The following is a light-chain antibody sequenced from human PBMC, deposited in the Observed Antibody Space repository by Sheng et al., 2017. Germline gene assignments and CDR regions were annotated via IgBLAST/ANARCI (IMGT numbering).Light chain of an antibody. CDR2: KDN. CDR3: AAWDDTLSGRGV. V-gene: IGLV1-47*01. CDR1: SSNIGSHY. Sequence: QSVLNQPPSASGTPGQRVTISCSGSSSNIGSHYVYWYQQLPGTAPKLLIYKDNQRPSGVPDRFSGSKSGTSASLAISGLRSEDEADYYCAAWDDTLSGRGVFGGGTKLTVL. J-gene: IGLJ3*02.